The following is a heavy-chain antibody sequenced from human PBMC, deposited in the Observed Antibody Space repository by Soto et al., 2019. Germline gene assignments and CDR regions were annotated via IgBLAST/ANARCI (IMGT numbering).Heavy chain of an antibody. V-gene: IGHV3-30*18. CDR1: GFTFSSYG. CDR3: AKGGRSDGASDAFDI. Sequence: QVQLVESGGGVVQPGRSPRLSCAASGFTFSSYGMHWVRQAPGKGLEWVAVISYDGSNKYYADSVKGRFTISRDNSKNTLYLQMNSLRAEDTAVYYCAKGGRSDGASDAFDIWGQGTMVTVSS. CDR2: ISYDGSNK. J-gene: IGHJ3*02. D-gene: IGHD3-10*01.